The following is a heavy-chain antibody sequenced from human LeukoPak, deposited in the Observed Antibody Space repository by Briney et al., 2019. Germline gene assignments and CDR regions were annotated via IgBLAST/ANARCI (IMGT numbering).Heavy chain of an antibody. V-gene: IGHV4-31*03. CDR1: GGSISSGGYY. Sequence: SETLSLTCTVSGGSISSGGYYWSWIRQHPGKGLEWIRYIYYSGSTYYNPSLKSRVTISVDTSKNQFSLKLSSVTAADTAVYYCASTIAAAGMAPYYYGMDVWGQGTTVTVSS. D-gene: IGHD6-13*01. CDR2: IYYSGST. CDR3: ASTIAAAGMAPYYYGMDV. J-gene: IGHJ6*02.